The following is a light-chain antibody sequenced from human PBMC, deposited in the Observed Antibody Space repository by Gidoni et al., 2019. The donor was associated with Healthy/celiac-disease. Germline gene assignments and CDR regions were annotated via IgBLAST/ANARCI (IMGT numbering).Light chain of an antibody. V-gene: IGKV3-15*01. CDR1: QSVSSN. Sequence: IAMTQSPATLSVSPGERATLSCRASQSVSSNLAWYQQKPSQAPRLLIYGASTRATGIPARFSGSGSGTEFTLTISSLQSEDFAVYYCQQYNNWHTFGQGTKLEIK. J-gene: IGKJ2*01. CDR3: QQYNNWHT. CDR2: GAS.